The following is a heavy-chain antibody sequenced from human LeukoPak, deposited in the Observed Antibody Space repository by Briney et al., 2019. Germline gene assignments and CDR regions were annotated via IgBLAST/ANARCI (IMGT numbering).Heavy chain of an antibody. V-gene: IGHV3-74*01. Sequence: GGSLRLSCAASAFTFSGHWMEWLRHAPGKGLAWVSRINGDGSDTNYAGSMKGRFTISRDNNGHIVYLQKNSLREGDTAVYYCARKLNWGQVDCRGQGSLVTVSS. CDR2: INGDGSDT. J-gene: IGHJ4*02. CDR3: ARKLNWGQVDC. CDR1: AFTFSGHW. D-gene: IGHD7-27*01.